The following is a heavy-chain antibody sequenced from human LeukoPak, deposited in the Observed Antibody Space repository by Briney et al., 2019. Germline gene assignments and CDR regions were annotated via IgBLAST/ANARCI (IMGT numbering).Heavy chain of an antibody. CDR3: ATAQPTSGYDRNYYYGMDV. V-gene: IGHV3-23*01. CDR1: GFTFSSYS. J-gene: IGHJ6*02. CDR2: ISGSGGST. D-gene: IGHD3-3*01. Sequence: PGGSLRLSCAASGFTFSSYSMSWVRQAPGKGLEWVSAISGSGGSTYYADSVKGRFTISRDNAKNSLYLQMNSLRAEDTAVYYCATAQPTSGYDRNYYYGMDVWGQGTTVTVSS.